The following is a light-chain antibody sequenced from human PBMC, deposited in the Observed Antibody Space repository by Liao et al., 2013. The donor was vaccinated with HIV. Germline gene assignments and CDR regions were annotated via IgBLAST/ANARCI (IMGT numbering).Light chain of an antibody. J-gene: IGLJ1*01. Sequence: SYVLTQPPSVSVAPGHTARITCAGDNIGGESVHWYQQKSGQAPVLVIFHETDRPSGISERFSGSNTENTATLTISRAEAGDEADYYCQVWDRSSGHPNVFGLGTKVTVL. CDR3: QVWDRSSGHPNV. CDR1: NIGGES. V-gene: IGLV3-21*02. CDR2: HET.